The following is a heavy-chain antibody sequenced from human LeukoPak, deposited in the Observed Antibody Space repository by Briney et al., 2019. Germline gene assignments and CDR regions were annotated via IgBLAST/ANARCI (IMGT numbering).Heavy chain of an antibody. CDR2: ISSSSSYI. CDR1: GFTFSCYS. V-gene: IGHV3-21*01. CDR3: ARDHGDAFDI. Sequence: GGSLSLSCAASGFTFSCYSMNWVRQAPGKGLEWVSSISSSSSYIYYADSVKGRLTISRDNAKNSLYLQMNSLRAEDTAVYYCARDHGDAFDIWGQGTMVTVSS. J-gene: IGHJ3*02.